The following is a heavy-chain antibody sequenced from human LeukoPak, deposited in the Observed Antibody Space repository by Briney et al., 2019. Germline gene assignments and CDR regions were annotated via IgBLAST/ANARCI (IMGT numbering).Heavy chain of an antibody. V-gene: IGHV3-30*05. D-gene: IGHD6-13*01. J-gene: IGHJ6*03. Sequence: GGSLRLSCAASGFTFSGYSMNWVRQAPGKGLEWVAVTSYDGSNKYYADSVKGRFTISRDNSKNTLYLQMNSLRAEGTAVYYCARDGYSSSWRNYYYYYMDVWGKGTTVTVSS. CDR3: ARDGYSSSWRNYYYYYMDV. CDR2: TSYDGSNK. CDR1: GFTFSGYS.